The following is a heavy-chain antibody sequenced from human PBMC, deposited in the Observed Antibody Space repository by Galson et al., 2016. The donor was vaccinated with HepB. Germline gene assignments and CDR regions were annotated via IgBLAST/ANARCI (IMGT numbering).Heavy chain of an antibody. CDR1: GYTSINNA. CDR3: ARSSSWFGGVDY. D-gene: IGHD3-16*01. V-gene: IGHV1-3*01. Sequence: SVKVSCKASGYTSINNAIHWVRQAPGQRLEWMGWINVENGNTKYSQEFQGRVTMTRDTTASSADMVLSSLKSEDTAIYYCARSSSWFGGVDYWGQGTLVTVSS. J-gene: IGHJ4*02. CDR2: INVENGNT.